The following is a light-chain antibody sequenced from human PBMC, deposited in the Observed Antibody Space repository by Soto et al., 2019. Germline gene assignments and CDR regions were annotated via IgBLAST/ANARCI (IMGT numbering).Light chain of an antibody. V-gene: IGKV1-5*01. J-gene: IGKJ1*01. CDR2: DAS. CDR1: QSISTW. CDR3: QQYNSYSRA. Sequence: DSQMTQSPSTLSASVGDRVTITCRASQSISTWLAWYQQKPGKAPKLLIYDASSLESGVPSRFSGSGSETEFTLTITSLQPDDFATYYCQQYNSYSRAFGQGTKV.